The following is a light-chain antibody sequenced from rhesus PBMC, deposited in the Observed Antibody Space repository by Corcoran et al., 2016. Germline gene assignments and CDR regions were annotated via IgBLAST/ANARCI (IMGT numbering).Light chain of an antibody. Sequence: ETVVTQSPATLSLSPGERATLSCRASQSVGSYLAWYQQKPGQAPRLPIYGSSSRATGIPDRVRGSGSGTDFPLTISSLEPEDVGVYYCQQSSNFWTFGQGTKVEIK. CDR2: GSS. V-gene: IGKV3-24*04. CDR3: QQSSNFWT. J-gene: IGKJ1*01. CDR1: QSVGSY.